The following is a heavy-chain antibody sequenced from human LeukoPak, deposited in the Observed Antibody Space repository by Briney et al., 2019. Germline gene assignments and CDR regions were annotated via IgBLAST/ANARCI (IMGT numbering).Heavy chain of an antibody. CDR2: MNPNSGNT. CDR3: APLDIAAAGFDY. D-gene: IGHD6-13*01. CDR1: GYTFTSYD. V-gene: IGHV1-8*03. J-gene: IGHJ4*02. Sequence: ASVKVSCKASGYTFTSYDINWVRQATGQGLEWMGWMNPNSGNTGYAQKFQGRVTITRNTSISTAYMELSSLRSEDTAVYYCAPLDIAAAGFDYWGQGTLVTVSS.